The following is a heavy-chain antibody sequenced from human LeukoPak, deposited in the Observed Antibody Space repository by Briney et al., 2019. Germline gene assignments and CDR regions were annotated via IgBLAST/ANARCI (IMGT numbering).Heavy chain of an antibody. CDR2: ISGSGGST. Sequence: PGGSLRLSCAASGFTFSSYTMSWVRQAPGKGLEWVSAISGSGGSTYYADSVKGRFTISRDNSKNTLYLQMNSLRAEDTAVYYCARDRASSGQTDYWGQGTLVTVSS. CDR3: ARDRASSGQTDY. J-gene: IGHJ4*02. D-gene: IGHD3-10*01. CDR1: GFTFSSYT. V-gene: IGHV3-23*01.